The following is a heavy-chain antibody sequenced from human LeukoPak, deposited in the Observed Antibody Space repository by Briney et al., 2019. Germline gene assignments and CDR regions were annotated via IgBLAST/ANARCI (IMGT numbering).Heavy chain of an antibody. D-gene: IGHD2-15*01. J-gene: IGHJ6*03. Sequence: GGSLRLSCAASGFTFDDYGMSWVRQAPGKGLEWVSGINWNGGSTGYAGSVKGRFTISRDNAKNSLYPQMNSLRAEDTALYYCARVAGPFYYYYMDVWGKGTTVTISS. V-gene: IGHV3-20*04. CDR3: ARVAGPFYYYYMDV. CDR2: INWNGGST. CDR1: GFTFDDYG.